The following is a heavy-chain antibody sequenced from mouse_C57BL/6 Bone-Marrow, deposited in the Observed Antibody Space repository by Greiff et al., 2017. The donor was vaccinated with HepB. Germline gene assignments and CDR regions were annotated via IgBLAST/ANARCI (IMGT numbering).Heavy chain of an antibody. V-gene: IGHV5-17*01. CDR1: GFTFSDYG. D-gene: IGHD2-1*01. CDR3: ARSTMLSPFAY. J-gene: IGHJ3*01. CDR2: ISSGSSTI. Sequence: EVKLVESGGGLVKPGGSLKFSCAASGFTFSDYGMHWVRQAPEQGLEWVAYISSGSSTIYYADTVKGRFPISRDNAKNTLFLQMSSLRSEDTALYYCARSTMLSPFAYWGQGTLVTVSA.